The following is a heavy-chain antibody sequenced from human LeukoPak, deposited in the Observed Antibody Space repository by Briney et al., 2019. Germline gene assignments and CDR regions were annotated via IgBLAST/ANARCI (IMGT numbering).Heavy chain of an antibody. D-gene: IGHD6-13*01. Sequence: GGSLRLSCAASGFTFSSYAMHWVRQAPGKGLEYGSAISCNGGSTYYANSVKGRFTISRENSKNTLYLQMGSLRAEDMAVYYCASLLSSSWGNWFDPWGQGTLVTASS. CDR1: GFTFSSYA. V-gene: IGHV3-64*01. CDR3: ASLLSSSWGNWFDP. J-gene: IGHJ5*02. CDR2: ISCNGGST.